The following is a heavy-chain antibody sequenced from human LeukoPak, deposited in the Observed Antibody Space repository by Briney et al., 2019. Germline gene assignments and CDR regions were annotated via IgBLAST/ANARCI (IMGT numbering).Heavy chain of an antibody. V-gene: IGHV3-11*01. CDR2: ISSSGRLM. Sequence: GGSLRLSCAASGFTFSEYYINWIRQAPGKGLEWVSHISSSGRLMQYADSVRGRFTITRDNAQNSMSLQMNNLKPEDTAVYYCARDTNNGLDVWGRGTTVTVS. J-gene: IGHJ6*02. D-gene: IGHD1-14*01. CDR3: ARDTNNGLDV. CDR1: GFTFSEYY.